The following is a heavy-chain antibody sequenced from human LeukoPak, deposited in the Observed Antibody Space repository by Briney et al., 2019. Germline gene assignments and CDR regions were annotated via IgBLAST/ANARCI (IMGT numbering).Heavy chain of an antibody. CDR2: IYPSDSDT. J-gene: IGHJ3*02. CDR1: GYSFTSYW. Sequence: GESLKISCKGSGYSFTSYWIGWVRQMPGKGLEWMGIIYPSDSDTRYSPSFQGQVTISADKSISTANLQWSSLKASDTAMYYCARQRRNGGIAASNDAFDIWGQGTMVTVSS. CDR3: ARQRRNGGIAASNDAFDI. V-gene: IGHV5-51*01. D-gene: IGHD6-13*01.